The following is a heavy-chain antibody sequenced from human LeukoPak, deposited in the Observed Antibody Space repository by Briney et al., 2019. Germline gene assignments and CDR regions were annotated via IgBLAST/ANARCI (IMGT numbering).Heavy chain of an antibody. J-gene: IGHJ6*03. V-gene: IGHV3-43*01. CDR3: AKEPDPDYDSKGFWIGYMDV. CDR1: GFTFDDYT. CDR2: ISWDGGST. Sequence: GGSLRLSCAASGFTFDDYTMHWVRQAPGKGLEWVSLISWDGGSTYYADSVKGRFTISRDNSKNSLYLQMNSLRTEDTALYYCAKEPDPDYDSKGFWIGYMDVWGKGTTVTVSS. D-gene: IGHD3-22*01.